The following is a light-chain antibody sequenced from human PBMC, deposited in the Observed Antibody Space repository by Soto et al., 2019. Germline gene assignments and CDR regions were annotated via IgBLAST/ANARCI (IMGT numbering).Light chain of an antibody. J-gene: IGKJ3*01. CDR2: DAS. CDR3: QQYDNPFRGIT. CDR1: QDISNY. Sequence: DIQMTQSPSSLSASVGDRVTITCQASQDISNYLNWYQQKPGKAPKLLIYDASNLETGVPSRFSGSGTGTDFTFTISSLQPEDIATYYCQQYDNPFRGITFGPGTKVDIK. V-gene: IGKV1-33*01.